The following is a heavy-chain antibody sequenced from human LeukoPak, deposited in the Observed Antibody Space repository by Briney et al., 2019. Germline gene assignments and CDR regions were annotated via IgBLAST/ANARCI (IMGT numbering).Heavy chain of an antibody. V-gene: IGHV5-10-1*01. D-gene: IGHD3-22*01. CDR2: IDPSDSYA. CDR1: GYSFTNYW. Sequence: GESLKISCKGSGYSFTNYWISWVRQMPGKGLVWMGKIDPSDSYANYSPSFQGHVTISADKSITTAYLQWGSLKASDTAMYYCARDYYDSSGSDAFDIWGQGTMVTVYS. J-gene: IGHJ3*02. CDR3: ARDYYDSSGSDAFDI.